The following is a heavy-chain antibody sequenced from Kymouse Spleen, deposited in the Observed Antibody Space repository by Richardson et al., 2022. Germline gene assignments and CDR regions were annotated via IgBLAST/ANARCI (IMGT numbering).Heavy chain of an antibody. Sequence: EVQLVESGGGLVKPGGSLRLSCAASGFTFSNAWMSWVRQAPGKGLEWVGRIKSKTDGGTTDYAAPVKGRFTISRDDSKNTLYLQMNSLKTEDTAVYYCTIYYYGSGENYGMDVWGQGTTVTVSS. D-gene: IGHD3-10*01. CDR2: IKSKTDGGTT. CDR3: TIYYYGSGENYGMDV. V-gene: IGHV3-15*01. CDR1: GFTFSNAW. J-gene: IGHJ6*02.